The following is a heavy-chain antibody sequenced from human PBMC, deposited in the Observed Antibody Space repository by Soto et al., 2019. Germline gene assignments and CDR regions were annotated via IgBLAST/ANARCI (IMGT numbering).Heavy chain of an antibody. CDR2: NYYSGST. D-gene: IGHD3-10*01. J-gene: IGHJ5*02. V-gene: IGHV4-59*01. CDR1: GGSISSYY. CDR3: ARSPVRRFGAFDP. Sequence: SETLSLTCTVSGGSISSYYWSWIRQPPGKGLEWIGYNYYSGSTNYNPSLKSRVTISVDTSKNQFSLKLSSVTAADTAVYYCARSPVRRFGAFDPWGQGTLVTVSS.